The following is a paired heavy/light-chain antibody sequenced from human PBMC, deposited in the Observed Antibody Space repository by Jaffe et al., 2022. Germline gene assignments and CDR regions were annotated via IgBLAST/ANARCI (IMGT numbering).Heavy chain of an antibody. CDR3: ARHLKGTNCCNGFEV. V-gene: IGHV4-39*01. Sequence: QLQLLESGPGLVKPSETLSLTCTVSGDSIRNGGYYWGWIRQPAGKGLEWIGSRYYSGSIYYNPSLKSRVTISVDTSKSQLSLQLSSVTAADTALYYCARHLKGTNCCNGFEVWGQGAMVTVSS. D-gene: IGHD2-2*01. J-gene: IGHJ3*01. CDR2: RYYSGSI. CDR1: GDSIRNGGYY.
Light chain of an antibody. CDR3: QAWDSKTVI. V-gene: IGLV3-1*01. Sequence: SYELTQPPSLSVSPGQTASITCSGTDLGHKYVWWYQQRPGQSPLLIIYQDSKRPSGIPERFSGSNSGHTATLTISGTQPLDESDYYCQAWDSKTVIFGGGTKLTVL. CDR2: QDS. J-gene: IGLJ2*01. CDR1: DLGHKY.